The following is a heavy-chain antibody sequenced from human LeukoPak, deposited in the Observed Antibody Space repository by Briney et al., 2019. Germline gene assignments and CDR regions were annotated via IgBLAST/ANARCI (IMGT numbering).Heavy chain of an antibody. D-gene: IGHD5-18*01. V-gene: IGHV3-74*01. Sequence: GGSLRLPCAASGFTFSSYWMHWVRQAPGKGLVWVSRINSDGSSTSYADSVKGRFTISRDNAKNTLYLQVNGLRAEDTAVYYCARAAYGYFNYWGQGTLVTVSS. CDR2: INSDGSST. CDR3: ARAAYGYFNY. J-gene: IGHJ4*02. CDR1: GFTFSSYW.